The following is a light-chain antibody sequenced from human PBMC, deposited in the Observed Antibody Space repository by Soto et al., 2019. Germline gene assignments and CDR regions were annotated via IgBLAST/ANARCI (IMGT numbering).Light chain of an antibody. J-gene: IGKJ4*01. CDR1: QSISSY. CDR3: QQSYSTPLT. V-gene: IGKV1-39*01. Sequence: DIQMTQSPSSLSASVGDRVTITCRASQSISSYLNWYQQKPGKAPKLLIYAASSLQSGVPSRFSGSGSGTDFTLTISSLQPEDFATYYYQQSYSTPLTFGGGTKVESK. CDR2: AAS.